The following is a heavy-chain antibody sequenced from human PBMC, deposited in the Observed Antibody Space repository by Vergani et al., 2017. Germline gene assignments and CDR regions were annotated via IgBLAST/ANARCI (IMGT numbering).Heavy chain of an antibody. D-gene: IGHD3-10*01. Sequence: QLQLQESGSGLVKPSQTLSLTCAVSGGSIRSGGYSWSWIRQPPGKGLEWIGYIYHMGSTYYNPSLKSRVTISVDRSKNQFSLKLSSVTAADTAVYYCARGPPHYYGSGPPFDYWGQGTLVTVSS. CDR2: IYHMGST. CDR1: GGSIRSGGYS. J-gene: IGHJ4*02. CDR3: ARGPPHYYGSGPPFDY. V-gene: IGHV4-30-2*01.